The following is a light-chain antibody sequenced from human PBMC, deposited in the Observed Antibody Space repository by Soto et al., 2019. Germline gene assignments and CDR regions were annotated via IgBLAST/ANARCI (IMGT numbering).Light chain of an antibody. V-gene: IGKV3-11*01. CDR1: QSVSSY. Sequence: EIGLTQSPATLSLSPGERATLSCRASQSVSSYLAWYQQKPGQAPRLLIYDASNRATGIPARFSGSGSGTDFTLTISSLEPEDFAVYYCQQRSNWPLTCGGGAKL. CDR3: QQRSNWPLT. J-gene: IGKJ4*01. CDR2: DAS.